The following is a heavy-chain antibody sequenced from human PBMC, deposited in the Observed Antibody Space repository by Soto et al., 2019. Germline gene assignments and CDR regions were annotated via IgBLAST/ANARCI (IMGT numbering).Heavy chain of an antibody. CDR1: GFDFRSYE. J-gene: IGHJ3*02. Sequence: GGSLRLSCVASGFDFRSYEMNWVREAAGKGIESVSNIRAKDASIYYAHSVKGRVSASKDNAKNPLFLEMNSLKVDDTAVYYCARETHREAIYIWGQKTMVTVSS. CDR3: ARETHREAIYI. V-gene: IGHV3-48*03. CDR2: IRAKDASI.